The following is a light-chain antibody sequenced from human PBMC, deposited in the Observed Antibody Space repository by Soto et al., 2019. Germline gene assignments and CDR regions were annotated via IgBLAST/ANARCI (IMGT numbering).Light chain of an antibody. CDR1: QDISNH. CDR2: DAS. V-gene: IGKV1-33*01. CDR3: QHYNSYSWT. Sequence: DIQMTQSPSSLSASVGDRVTITCRASQDISNHLNWYQQKPGKAPKLLIYDASNLETGVPSRFSGSGSGTEFTFTISSLQPDDFATYYCQHYNSYSWTFGQGTKVDIK. J-gene: IGKJ1*01.